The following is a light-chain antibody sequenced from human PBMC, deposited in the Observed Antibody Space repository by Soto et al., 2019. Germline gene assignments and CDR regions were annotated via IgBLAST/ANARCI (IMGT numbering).Light chain of an antibody. CDR3: QQYKDWPPWT. J-gene: IGKJ1*01. V-gene: IGKV3-11*01. Sequence: EIVLTQSPATLSLSPGERATLSCRASQSVSSYLAWYQQKPGQAPRLLIYGASSRATGIPARFSGSGSGTDFTLTISSLEPEDFAVYYCQQYKDWPPWTFGQGTKVDIK. CDR2: GAS. CDR1: QSVSSY.